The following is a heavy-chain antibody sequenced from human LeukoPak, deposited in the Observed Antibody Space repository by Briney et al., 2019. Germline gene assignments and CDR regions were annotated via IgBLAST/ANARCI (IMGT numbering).Heavy chain of an antibody. CDR3: ARSPYSGRSFDI. V-gene: IGHV3-48*03. D-gene: IGHD1-26*01. Sequence: GGSLRLSCTASGFTFSSYAMNWVRQAPGKGLEWISFITSSGSPIYYADSVKGRFTISRDNAKNSLYLQMNSLTAEDTAIYYCARSPYSGRSFDIWGQGTMVTVSS. CDR1: GFTFSSYA. CDR2: ITSSGSPI. J-gene: IGHJ3*02.